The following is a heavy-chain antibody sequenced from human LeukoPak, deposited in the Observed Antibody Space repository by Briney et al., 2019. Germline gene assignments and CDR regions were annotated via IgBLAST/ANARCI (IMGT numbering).Heavy chain of an antibody. D-gene: IGHD6-13*01. J-gene: IGHJ4*02. CDR2: ISSSSSYI. CDR1: GFTFSSYS. Sequence: PGGSLRLSCAASGFTFSSYSMNWVRQAPGKGLEWVSSISSSSSYIYYADSVKGRFTISRDNAKNSLYLQMNSLRAEDTAVYYCARDPRKQAGYSSSWYEGNFDYWGQGTLVTVSS. CDR3: ARDPRKQAGYSSSWYEGNFDY. V-gene: IGHV3-21*01.